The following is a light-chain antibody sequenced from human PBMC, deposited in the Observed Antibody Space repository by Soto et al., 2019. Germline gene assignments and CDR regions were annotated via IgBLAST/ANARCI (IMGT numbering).Light chain of an antibody. J-gene: IGKJ5*01. CDR3: QQRAKWPIT. V-gene: IGKV3-11*01. Sequence: EIVLTQSPATLSLSPGERATLSCRASQSVYSYLAWYQQKPGQAPRLLIYDASNSATGIPARFSGSGSGTDFTLTISSLEPEDLAVYYCQQRAKWPITFDQGTRLEIK. CDR2: DAS. CDR1: QSVYSY.